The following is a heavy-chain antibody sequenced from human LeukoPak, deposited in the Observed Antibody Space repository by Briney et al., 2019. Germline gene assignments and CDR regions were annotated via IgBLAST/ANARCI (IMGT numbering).Heavy chain of an antibody. J-gene: IGHJ2*01. Sequence: SVKVSCKASGGTFSSYAISWVRQAPGQGLEWMGGIIPIFGTANYAQKFQGRVTITTDESTSTAYMELSSLRSEDTAAYYCASRGPAAGTRWYFDLWGRGTLVTVYS. V-gene: IGHV1-69*05. CDR3: ASRGPAAGTRWYFDL. D-gene: IGHD6-13*01. CDR1: GGTFSSYA. CDR2: IIPIFGTA.